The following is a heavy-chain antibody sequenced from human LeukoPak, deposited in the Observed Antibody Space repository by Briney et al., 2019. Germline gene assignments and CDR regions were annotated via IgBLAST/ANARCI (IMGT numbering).Heavy chain of an antibody. V-gene: IGHV3-30*19. CDR2: ISYDGSNK. CDR1: GFTFSSYG. D-gene: IGHD2-15*01. CDR3: ARYCSGGSCYIGYYYGMDV. Sequence: GGSLRLSCAASGFTFSSYGMHWVRQAPGKGLEWVAVISYDGSNKYYADSVKGRFTISRDNSKNTLYLQMNSLRAEDTAVYYCARYCSGGSCYIGYYYGMDVWGQGTTVTVSS. J-gene: IGHJ6*02.